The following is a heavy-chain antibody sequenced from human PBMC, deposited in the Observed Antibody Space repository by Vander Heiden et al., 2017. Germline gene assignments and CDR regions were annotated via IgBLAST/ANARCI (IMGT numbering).Heavy chain of an antibody. J-gene: IGHJ4*02. Sequence: AASGFTVSSNYMSWVRQAPGKGLEWVSVIYSGSSIYYADSVKGRFTISRDNAKTTLYLQMNSLRAEDTAVYYCAREGADSDYFDYWCQGTLFTVS. D-gene: IGHD2-15*01. CDR1: GFTVSSNY. CDR3: AREGADSDYFDY. CDR2: IYSGSSI. V-gene: IGHV3-53*01.